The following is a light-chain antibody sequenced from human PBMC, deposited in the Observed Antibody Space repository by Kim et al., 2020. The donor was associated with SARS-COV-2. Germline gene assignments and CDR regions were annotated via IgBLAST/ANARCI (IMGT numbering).Light chain of an antibody. CDR2: DST. Sequence: VCQGERATLWGRESQSENRDVGWYQKKRGQPPRLLNYDSTTGATGIPARCSGRGCGTEFTLTISSLESEDLAVYCCQHYNNWPAFGPGTKVDIK. CDR3: QHYNNWPA. CDR1: QSENRD. V-gene: IGKV3-15*01. J-gene: IGKJ3*01.